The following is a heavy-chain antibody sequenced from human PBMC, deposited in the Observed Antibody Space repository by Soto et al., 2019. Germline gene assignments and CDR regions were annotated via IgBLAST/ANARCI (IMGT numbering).Heavy chain of an antibody. D-gene: IGHD3-3*01. CDR2: ITPNSGGT. Sequence: ASLKVSCKASGYTFTGYYMHWVRQAPGQGLERMGWITPNSGGTNYAQKIQGWVTMTRDTSISTAYMELSMLRSDHTAEYYCARGRFLEWLSHVIGTGTYYDYSMDVWGQGTTVTVAS. J-gene: IGHJ6*02. CDR1: GYTFTGYY. V-gene: IGHV1-2*04. CDR3: ARGRFLEWLSHVIGTGTYYDYSMDV.